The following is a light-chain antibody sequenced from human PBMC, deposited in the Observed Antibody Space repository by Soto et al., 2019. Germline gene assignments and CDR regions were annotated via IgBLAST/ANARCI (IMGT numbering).Light chain of an antibody. Sequence: QSVLTQPPSASGTPGQRVTISCSGGSSNIGSNFVYWYQQLAGAAPKLLMHRNSERPSGVPDRFSGSKSGTPASLAINGLRSEDEADYHCAAWDDSVRAWVFGGGTKVTVL. V-gene: IGLV1-47*01. CDR2: RNS. CDR1: SSNIGSNF. CDR3: AAWDDSVRAWV. J-gene: IGLJ3*02.